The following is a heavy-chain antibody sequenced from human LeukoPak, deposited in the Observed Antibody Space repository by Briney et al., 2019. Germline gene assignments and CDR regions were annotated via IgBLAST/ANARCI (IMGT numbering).Heavy chain of an antibody. CDR1: GGTFSSYA. CDR2: IIPIFGIA. D-gene: IGHD2-15*01. Sequence: SVKLSCKASGGTFSSYAISWVRQAPGQGLEWMGRIIPIFGIANYAQKFQGRVTITADKSTSTAYMELSSLRSEDTAVYYCARGHCSGGSCYRAPQRPNWFDPWGQGTLVTVSS. V-gene: IGHV1-69*04. CDR3: ARGHCSGGSCYRAPQRPNWFDP. J-gene: IGHJ5*02.